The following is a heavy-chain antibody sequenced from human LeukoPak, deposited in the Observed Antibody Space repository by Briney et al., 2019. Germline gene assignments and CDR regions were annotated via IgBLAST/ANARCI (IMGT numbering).Heavy chain of an antibody. CDR1: GGSISSYY. CDR3: ARDRSSSWYDY. J-gene: IGHJ4*02. CDR2: IYYSGST. D-gene: IGHD6-13*01. V-gene: IGHV4-59*01. Sequence: SETLSLTCTVSGGSISSYYWSWLRQPPGKGLEWIGYIYYSGSTNYNPSLKSRVTISVDTSKNQFSLKLSSVTAADTAVYYCARDRSSSWYDYWGQGTLVTVSS.